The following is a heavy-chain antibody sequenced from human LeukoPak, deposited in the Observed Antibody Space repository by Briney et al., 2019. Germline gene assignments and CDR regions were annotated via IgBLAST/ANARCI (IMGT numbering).Heavy chain of an antibody. Sequence: GGSLRLSCAASGFTFSSYSMNWVRQAPGKGLEWVSSISSSSSYIYYADSVKGRFTISRDNAKNTLYLQMNSLRAEDTAVYYCARDQVRAGSWYFDLWGRGTLVTVSS. D-gene: IGHD3-10*01. CDR2: ISSSSSYI. CDR1: GFTFSSYS. J-gene: IGHJ2*01. CDR3: ARDQVRAGSWYFDL. V-gene: IGHV3-21*01.